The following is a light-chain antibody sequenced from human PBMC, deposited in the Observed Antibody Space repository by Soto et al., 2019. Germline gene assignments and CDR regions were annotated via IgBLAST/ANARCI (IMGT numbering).Light chain of an antibody. J-gene: IGLJ1*01. Sequence: LTQPPSASGSPGQSVTISCTGTSSDVGGYNYVSWYQQHPGKAPKLMIYEVSKRPSGVPDRFSGSKSGNTASLTVSGLQPEDEADYYCSSYAGSNKSVFGTGTKVTV. CDR3: SSYAGSNKSV. CDR2: EVS. V-gene: IGLV2-8*01. CDR1: SSDVGGYNY.